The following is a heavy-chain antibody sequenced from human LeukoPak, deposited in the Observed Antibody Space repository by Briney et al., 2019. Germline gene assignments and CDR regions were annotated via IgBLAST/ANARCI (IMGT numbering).Heavy chain of an antibody. J-gene: IGHJ3*02. D-gene: IGHD5-24*01. V-gene: IGHV3-7*01. CDR2: IKQDGSEK. CDR1: GFTFSSYW. CDR3: ARDVEMAPHDI. Sequence: GGSLRLSCAASGFTFSSYWMSWVRQAPGKGLEWVANIKQDGSEKCYVDSVKGRFTISRDNAKNSLYLQMNSLRAEDTAVYYCARDVEMAPHDIWGQGTMVTVSS.